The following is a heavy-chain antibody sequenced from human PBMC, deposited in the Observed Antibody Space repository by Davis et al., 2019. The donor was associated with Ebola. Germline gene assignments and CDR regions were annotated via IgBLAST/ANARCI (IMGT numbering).Heavy chain of an antibody. D-gene: IGHD2-21*02. CDR3: ARDSDDYCFDY. V-gene: IGHV3-64*04. J-gene: IGHJ4*02. Sequence: GGSLRLSCSASGFTFSSYAMHWVRQAPGKGLEYVSAISSNGGSTYYADSVKGRFTISRDNSKNTLYLQMNSLRPEDTAVYYCARDSDDYCFDYWGQGTLVTVSS. CDR2: ISSNGGST. CDR1: GFTFSSYA.